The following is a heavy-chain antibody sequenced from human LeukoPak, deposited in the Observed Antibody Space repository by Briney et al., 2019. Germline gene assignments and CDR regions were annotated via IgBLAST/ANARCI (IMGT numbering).Heavy chain of an antibody. D-gene: IGHD2-15*01. CDR2: ISYDGTNK. CDR3: ARDRDRDIIGDGMDV. V-gene: IGHV3-30*04. CDR1: GFILSTYA. Sequence: GRSLRLSCAASGFILSTYATYGVRRSPGKGREGVAGISYDGTNKYYADTVKGSVTISRDNSKNKGYIQMNRLIAEDTAVYSCARDRDRDIIGDGMDVWGKGTTVTVSS. J-gene: IGHJ6*04.